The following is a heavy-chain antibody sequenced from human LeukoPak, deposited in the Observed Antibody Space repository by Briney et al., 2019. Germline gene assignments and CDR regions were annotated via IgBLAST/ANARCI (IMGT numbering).Heavy chain of an antibody. J-gene: IGHJ4*02. CDR3: ARGALLWFGAKMEYYFDY. CDR2: IHTSGTS. D-gene: IGHD3-10*01. CDR1: GGSISSYH. V-gene: IGHV4-4*07. Sequence: SETLSLTCTVAGGSISSYHWTWIRQSVGKGLEWIGRIHTSGTSTYNPSLKSRVTISVDMSKNQFSLSLRSVTAADTAVYYCARGALLWFGAKMEYYFDYWGQGTPLTVSS.